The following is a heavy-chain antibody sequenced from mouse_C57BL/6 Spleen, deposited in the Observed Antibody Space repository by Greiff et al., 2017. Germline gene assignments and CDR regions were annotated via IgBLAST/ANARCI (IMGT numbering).Heavy chain of an antibody. J-gene: IGHJ1*03. V-gene: IGHV1-72*01. D-gene: IGHD1-1*01. Sequence: QVQLKQPGAELVKPGASVKLSCKASGYTFTSSWMHWVKQRPGRGLEWIGRIDPNSGGTKYNEKFKSKATLTVDKPSSTAYMQRSSLTSEDSEVYYCARPPITTVVDWYFDVWGTGTTVTVAS. CDR1: GYTFTSSW. CDR2: IDPNSGGT. CDR3: ARPPITTVVDWYFDV.